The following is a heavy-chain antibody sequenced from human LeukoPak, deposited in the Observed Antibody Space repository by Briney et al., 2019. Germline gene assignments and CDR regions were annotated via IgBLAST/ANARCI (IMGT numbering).Heavy chain of an antibody. Sequence: GGSLRLSCAASGFTFSTYCMHWVRQAPGKGPMWVSRICPDGTVTNYADSVKARFIISRDNSKNTLYLQMNSLRAEDTAVYYCAKDLGYYDSSGYPNWFDPWGQGTLVTVSS. CDR2: ICPDGTVT. V-gene: IGHV3-74*01. CDR1: GFTFSTYC. D-gene: IGHD3-22*01. CDR3: AKDLGYYDSSGYPNWFDP. J-gene: IGHJ5*02.